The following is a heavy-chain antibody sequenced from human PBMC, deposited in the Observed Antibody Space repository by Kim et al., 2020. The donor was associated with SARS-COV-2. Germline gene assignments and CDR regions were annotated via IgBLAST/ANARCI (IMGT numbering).Heavy chain of an antibody. Sequence: SETLSLTCTVSGGSISSYYWSWIRQPPGKGLEWIGYIYYSGSTNYNPSLKSRVTISVDTSKNQFSLKLSSVTAADTAVYYCARHVRPRWLQSNWYFYLWGRGTLVTVSS. D-gene: IGHD5-12*01. CDR2: IYYSGST. V-gene: IGHV4-59*08. CDR3: ARHVRPRWLQSNWYFYL. J-gene: IGHJ2*01. CDR1: GGSISSYY.